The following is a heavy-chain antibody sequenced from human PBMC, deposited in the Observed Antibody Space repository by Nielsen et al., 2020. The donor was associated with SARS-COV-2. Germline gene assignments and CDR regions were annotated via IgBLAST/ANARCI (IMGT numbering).Heavy chain of an antibody. CDR1: GYTFTSYG. CDR2: ISAYNGNT. D-gene: IGHD6-19*01. J-gene: IGHJ4*02. V-gene: IGHV1-18*01. Sequence: ASVKVSCKASGYTFTSYGISWVRQAPGQGLEWMGWISAYNGNTNYAQKFRGRVTMTTDTSTSTAYMELRSLRSDDTAIYYCARDQWLVHYFDYWGQGTLVTVSS. CDR3: ARDQWLVHYFDY.